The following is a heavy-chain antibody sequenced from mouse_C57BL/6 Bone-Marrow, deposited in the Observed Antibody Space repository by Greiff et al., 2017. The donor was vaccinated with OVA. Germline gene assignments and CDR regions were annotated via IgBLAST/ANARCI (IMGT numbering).Heavy chain of an antibody. CDR1: GFTITNTY. J-gene: IGHJ4*01. Sequence: EVMLVESVAELVRPGASVKLSCTASGFTITNTYMHWVKQRPEQGLEWIGRIDPANGNTKYAPKFQGKATLTADTSSNTAYLQLSSLTSEDTAIYYCAANYYGMAMDYWGQGTSVTVSS. D-gene: IGHD1-1*01. CDR3: AANYYGMAMDY. CDR2: IDPANGNT. V-gene: IGHV14-3*01.